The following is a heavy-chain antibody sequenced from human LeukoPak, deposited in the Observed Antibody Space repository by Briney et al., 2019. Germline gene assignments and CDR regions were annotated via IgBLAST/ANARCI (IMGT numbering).Heavy chain of an antibody. Sequence: PGGSLRLSCAASGFSVSNYYMRWVRQPPGKGLEWVSVMYTGGGRYYGDSVKGRFTISRDNSKNTVFLQMNSLRVEDTALCYCTRGQSYCGADCYSDWGQGTLVTVSS. J-gene: IGHJ4*02. D-gene: IGHD2-21*02. V-gene: IGHV3-66*01. CDR3: TRGQSYCGADCYSD. CDR1: GFSVSNYY. CDR2: MYTGGGR.